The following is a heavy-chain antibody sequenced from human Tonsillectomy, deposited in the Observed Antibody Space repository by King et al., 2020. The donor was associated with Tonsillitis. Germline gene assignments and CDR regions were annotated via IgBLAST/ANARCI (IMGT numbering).Heavy chain of an antibody. J-gene: IGHJ5*02. Sequence: LQLQESGPGLVKPSETLSLTCTVSGGSISSSSYFWGWIRQPPGKGLEWVGSIYYSGSTYYNPSLKSRVTISVDTSKNQFSLKLTSVTAADTAVYYCARHPGLVVEGYWIDPWGQGTLVTVAS. D-gene: IGHD2-15*01. CDR3: ARHPGLVVEGYWIDP. CDR2: IYYSGST. CDR1: GGSISSSSYF. V-gene: IGHV4-39*01.